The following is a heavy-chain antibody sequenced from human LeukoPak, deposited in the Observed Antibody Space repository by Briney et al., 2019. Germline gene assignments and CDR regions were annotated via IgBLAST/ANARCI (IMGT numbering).Heavy chain of an antibody. J-gene: IGHJ4*02. CDR1: GGTFMRHS. CDR3: ARGSIFGVVIIKFDY. Sequence: SVKVSCKASGGTFMRHSISWVRQAPGQGLEWMGGIIPILAAADYPQKFQGRVTITADESTSTAYMELSSLRSEDTAVYYCARGSIFGVVIIKFDYWGQGTLVTVSS. D-gene: IGHD3-3*01. V-gene: IGHV1-69*16. CDR2: IIPILAAA.